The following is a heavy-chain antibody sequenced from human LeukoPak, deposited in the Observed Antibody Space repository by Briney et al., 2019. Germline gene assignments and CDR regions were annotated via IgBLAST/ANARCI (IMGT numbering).Heavy chain of an antibody. CDR1: GFTFSSYA. J-gene: IGHJ6*02. V-gene: IGHV3-23*01. CDR2: ISGSGGST. Sequence: GGSLRLSCAASGFTFSSYAMSWVRQAPGKGLEWVSAISGSGGSTYYADSVKGRFTISRDNSKNTLYLQMNSLRAEDTAVYYCAKDPHYYDSSGATDYHYYGMDVWGQGTTVTVSS. CDR3: AKDPHYYDSSGATDYHYYGMDV. D-gene: IGHD3-22*01.